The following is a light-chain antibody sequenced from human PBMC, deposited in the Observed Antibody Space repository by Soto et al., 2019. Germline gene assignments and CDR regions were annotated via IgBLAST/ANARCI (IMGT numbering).Light chain of an antibody. J-gene: IGKJ4*01. V-gene: IGKV1-39*01. CDR3: QQSQSFPLT. CDR2: AAS. CDR1: QSINRF. Sequence: DIQMTHSPSSLSAFVGDRVTITCRASQSINRFLNWYQQKQGKAPKLLINAASSFQNGVPSRFSGSGSGTDFTLTINNLQAEDFATYYCQQSQSFPLTFGGGTKVEIK.